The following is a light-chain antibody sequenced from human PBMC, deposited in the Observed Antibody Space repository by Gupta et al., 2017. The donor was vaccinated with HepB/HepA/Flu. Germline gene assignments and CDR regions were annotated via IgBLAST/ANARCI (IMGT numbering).Light chain of an antibody. CDR3: QQNNSYSET. Sequence: IQMTQSPSPLSASVGDRVTITCRASQSVSHWLAWYQQKPGQAPRLLIQRSSKLESGVPSRFRGSGSGTDFTLTISSLQPDDFATYYCQQNNSYSETFGQGTKVEI. CDR2: RSS. V-gene: IGKV1-5*03. J-gene: IGKJ1*01. CDR1: QSVSHW.